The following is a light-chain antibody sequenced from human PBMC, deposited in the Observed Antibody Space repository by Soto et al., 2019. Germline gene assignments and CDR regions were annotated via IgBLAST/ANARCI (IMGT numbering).Light chain of an antibody. CDR2: DAS. J-gene: IGKJ1*01. CDR1: QSISGW. V-gene: IGKV1-5*01. Sequence: DIQMTQSPSTLSASVGDRVTITCRASQSISGWLAWYQQKPGKAPNLLIYDASTLESGVPSRFSGSASGTEFTLTISSLQPDDFATYYCQQYNTFSWTFGQGTKVDIK. CDR3: QQYNTFSWT.